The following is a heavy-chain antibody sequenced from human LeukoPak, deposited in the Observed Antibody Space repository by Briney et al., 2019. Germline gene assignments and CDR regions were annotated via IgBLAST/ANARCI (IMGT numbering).Heavy chain of an antibody. CDR1: GYTFTSHP. V-gene: IGHV1-18*01. D-gene: IGHD1-26*01. CDR2: ISADNGNT. CDR3: ARDGPSGSYGDY. Sequence: ASVKVSCKASGYTFTSHPITWVRQAPGQGLEWMGWISADNGNTHYAQKFQGRVSMTTEPSTRTAYMELKTPRSDDTAVYYCARDGPSGSYGDYWGQGTLVTVST. J-gene: IGHJ4*02.